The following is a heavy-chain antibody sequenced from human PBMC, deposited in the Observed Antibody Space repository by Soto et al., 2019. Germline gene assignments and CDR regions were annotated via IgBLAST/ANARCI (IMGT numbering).Heavy chain of an antibody. D-gene: IGHD2-2*01. V-gene: IGHV1-46*03. CDR3: ARGELIVVVPAAMPVWVDY. J-gene: IGHJ4*02. CDR2: INPSGGST. CDR1: GYTFTSYY. Sequence: GASVKVSCKASGYTFTSYYMQWVRQAPGQGLEWMGIINPSGGSTSYAQKFQGRVTMTRDTSTSTVYMELSSLRSEDTAVYYCARGELIVVVPAAMPVWVDYWGQGTLVTVSS.